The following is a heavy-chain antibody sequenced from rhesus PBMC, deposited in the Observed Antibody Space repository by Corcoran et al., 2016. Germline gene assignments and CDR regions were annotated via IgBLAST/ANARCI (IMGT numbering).Heavy chain of an antibody. CDR3: AREGRYKWNDYFDF. D-gene: IGHD1-7*02. V-gene: IGHV4-127*01. J-gene: IGHJ4*01. CDR2: IGFNDGDT. CDR1: GYSISSGYG. Sequence: QVPLQESGPGLVNPSETLSLTCAVSGYSISSGYGWSWIRQPPRTGLEWIGLIGFNDGDTNYNPSLRSRVTISADTSKNRFSLNLYSGTAADTAVYYCAREGRYKWNDYFDFWGQGALVTVSS.